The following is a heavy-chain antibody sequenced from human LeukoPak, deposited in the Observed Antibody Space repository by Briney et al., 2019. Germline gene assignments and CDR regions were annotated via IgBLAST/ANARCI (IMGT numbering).Heavy chain of an antibody. V-gene: IGHV3-33*01. CDR2: IWYDGSNK. CDR3: ARTKEYNWSDP. J-gene: IGHJ5*02. Sequence: PGGSLRLSCAASGFTFSSYGMHWVRQAPGKGLEWVAVIWYDGSNKYYADSVKGRFTISRDNSKNTLYLQMNSLRAEDTAVYYCARTKEYNWSDPWGQGTLVTVSS. CDR1: GFTFSSYG.